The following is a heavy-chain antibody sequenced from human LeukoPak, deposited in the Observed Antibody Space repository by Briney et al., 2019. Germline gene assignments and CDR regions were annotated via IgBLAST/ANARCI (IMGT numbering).Heavy chain of an antibody. CDR1: GFTVSSNY. D-gene: IGHD3-22*01. J-gene: IGHJ4*02. CDR3: ADLHDSSGYHTRGY. V-gene: IGHV3-48*04. CDR2: IDTSSTTM. Sequence: GGSLRLSCAASGFTVSSNYMTWVRQAPGKGLEWVSFIDTSSTTMYYTDSVKGRFTISRDNAKNSLYLQMNSLRAEDTAVYYCADLHDSSGYHTRGYWGQGTLVTVSS.